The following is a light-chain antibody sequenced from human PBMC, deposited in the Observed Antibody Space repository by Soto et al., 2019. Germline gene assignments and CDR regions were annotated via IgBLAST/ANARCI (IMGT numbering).Light chain of an antibody. Sequence: EIVFTHSPGTLSLSPLEIVTLSFRAIQSVSSSYLVWYQKKPGQAPRLLIHGASSRATGTPDRFSGSGSGTDFTLTISRLEPEDCVVYDKRHYGTWPSLTFGRGTQVDIK. J-gene: IGKJ4*01. CDR3: RHYGTWPSLT. V-gene: IGKV3-20*01. CDR2: GAS. CDR1: QSVSSSY.